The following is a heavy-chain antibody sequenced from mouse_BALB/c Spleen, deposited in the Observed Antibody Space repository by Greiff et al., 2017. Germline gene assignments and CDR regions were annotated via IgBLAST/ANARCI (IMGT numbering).Heavy chain of an antibody. Sequence: VQGVESGPGLVAPSQSLSITCTVSGFSLTSYGVHWVRQPPGKGLEWLGVIWAGGSTNYNSALMSRLSISKDNSKSQVFLKMNSLQTDDTAMYYCARDGNGNYRFAYWGQGTLVTVSA. D-gene: IGHD2-1*01. CDR3: ARDGNGNYRFAY. J-gene: IGHJ3*01. V-gene: IGHV2-9*02. CDR1: GFSLTSYG. CDR2: IWAGGST.